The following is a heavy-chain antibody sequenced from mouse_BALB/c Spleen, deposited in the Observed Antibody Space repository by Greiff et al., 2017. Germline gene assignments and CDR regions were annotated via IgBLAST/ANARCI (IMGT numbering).Heavy chain of an antibody. Sequence: QVQLQQSGAELVRPGTSVKVSCKASGYAFTNYLIEWVKQRPGQGLEWIGVINPGSGGTNYNEKFKGKATLTADKSSSTAYMQLSSLTSDDSAVYFCARSDGSYAMDYWGQGTSVTVSS. CDR1: GYAFTNYL. J-gene: IGHJ4*01. D-gene: IGHD2-3*01. CDR3: ARSDGSYAMDY. CDR2: INPGSGGT. V-gene: IGHV1-54*01.